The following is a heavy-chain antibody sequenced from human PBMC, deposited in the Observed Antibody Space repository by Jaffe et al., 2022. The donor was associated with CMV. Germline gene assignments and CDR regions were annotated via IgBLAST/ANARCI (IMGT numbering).Heavy chain of an antibody. J-gene: IGHJ4*02. CDR3: ARLGYGGTNY. Sequence: QVQLQESGPGLVKPSETLSLTCTVSGGSISSYYWSWIRQPPGKGLEWIGYIYYSGSTNYNPSLKSRVTISVDTSKNQFSLKLSSVTAADTAVYYCARLGYGGTNYWGQGTLVTVSS. V-gene: IGHV4-59*08. CDR1: GGSISSYY. D-gene: IGHD2-15*01. CDR2: IYYSGST.